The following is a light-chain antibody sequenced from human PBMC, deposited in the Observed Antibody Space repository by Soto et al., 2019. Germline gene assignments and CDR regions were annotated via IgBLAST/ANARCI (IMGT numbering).Light chain of an antibody. V-gene: IGKV1-39*01. J-gene: IGKJ1*01. CDR2: GAD. CDR1: QSIATY. CDR3: QQRYSIPWT. Sequence: DIPMTQSPSSLSASVRDRVIISCRAGQSIATYLSWYQQKPGRAPNLLIFGADSLHSGVPSRFSDSGSGTHYTLNISSLPPEDFATYYCQQRYSIPWTFRLGTKVEVK.